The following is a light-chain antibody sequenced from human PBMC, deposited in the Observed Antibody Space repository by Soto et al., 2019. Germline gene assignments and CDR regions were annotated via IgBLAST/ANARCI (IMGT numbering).Light chain of an antibody. J-gene: IGKJ1*01. V-gene: IGKV1-5*03. Sequence: DIQMTQSPSTLSASVGDRVTITCRASQSISTWLAWYQQKPGNAPKLLIYSASDLESGVPSRFSGSGFGTEFTLTITSLQPDDFATYYCQQYNSYSTFGPATFGQGTKV. CDR2: SAS. CDR3: QQYNSYSTFGPAT. CDR1: QSISTW.